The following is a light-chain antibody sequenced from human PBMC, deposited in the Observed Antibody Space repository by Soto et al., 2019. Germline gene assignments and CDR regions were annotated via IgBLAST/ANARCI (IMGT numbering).Light chain of an antibody. CDR1: SSDVGGYNY. V-gene: IGLV2-14*01. CDR3: SSYTSSSTHYV. J-gene: IGLJ1*01. CDR2: EVS. Sequence: QSVRTQPASVSGSPGQSITISCTGTSSDVGGYNYVSWYQQHPGKAPKLMIYEVSNRPSGVSNRFSGSKSGNTASLTISGLQAEDEADYYCSSYTSSSTHYVFGTGTKV.